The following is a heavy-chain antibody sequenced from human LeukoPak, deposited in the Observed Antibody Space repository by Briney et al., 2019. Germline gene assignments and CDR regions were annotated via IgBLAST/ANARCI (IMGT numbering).Heavy chain of an antibody. D-gene: IGHD6-13*01. CDR3: AKGSAAAGLIDY. CDR1: GSTFSSYA. V-gene: IGHV3-23*01. CDR2: ISGSGGST. J-gene: IGHJ4*02. Sequence: PGGSLRLSCAASGSTFSSYAMSWVRQAPGKGLEWVSAISGSGGSTYYADSVKGRFTISRDNSKNTLYLQMNSLRAEDTAVYYCAKGSAAAGLIDYWGQGTLVTVSS.